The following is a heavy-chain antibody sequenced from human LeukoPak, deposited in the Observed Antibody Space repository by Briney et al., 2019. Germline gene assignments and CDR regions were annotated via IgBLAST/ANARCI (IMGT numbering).Heavy chain of an antibody. CDR2: ISSSSTHT. V-gene: IGHV3-11*03. CDR3: AKDVSWNWFDP. D-gene: IGHD2-15*01. Sequence: GGSLRLSCAASGFTFSDYYMSWIRQAPGKGLEWVSYISSSSTHTNYADSVKGRFTISRDNAKNSLYLQMNSLRAEDTAVYYCAKDVSWNWFDPWGQGTLVTVSS. CDR1: GFTFSDYY. J-gene: IGHJ5*02.